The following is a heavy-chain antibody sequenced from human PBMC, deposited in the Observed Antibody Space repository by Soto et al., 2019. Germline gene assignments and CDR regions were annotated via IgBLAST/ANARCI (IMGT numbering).Heavy chain of an antibody. D-gene: IGHD3-9*01. CDR2: IYHSGST. CDR3: ARLTGYYSVDY. Sequence: TLSLTCAVSGGSISSGGYSWSWIRQPPGKGLEWIGYIYHSGSTYYNPSLKSRVTISVDRSKNQFSLKLSSVTAADTAVYYCARLTGYYSVDYWGQGTLVTVSS. V-gene: IGHV4-30-2*01. CDR1: GGSISSGGYS. J-gene: IGHJ4*02.